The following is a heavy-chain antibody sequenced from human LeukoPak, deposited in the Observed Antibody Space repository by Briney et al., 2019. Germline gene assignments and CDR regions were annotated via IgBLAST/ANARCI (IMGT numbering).Heavy chain of an antibody. CDR3: TTSIVGTTAY. Sequence: GGSLRLSCAASGFNFTNAWMTWVRQAPGKGLEWVGRIKSETDGGTIHYGAPVKGRFVISRDDSKNTVGLQMNSLKTEDTGVYYCTTSIVGTTAYWGQGTLVIVSS. CDR2: IKSETDGGTI. V-gene: IGHV3-15*01. D-gene: IGHD1-26*01. J-gene: IGHJ4*02. CDR1: GFNFTNAW.